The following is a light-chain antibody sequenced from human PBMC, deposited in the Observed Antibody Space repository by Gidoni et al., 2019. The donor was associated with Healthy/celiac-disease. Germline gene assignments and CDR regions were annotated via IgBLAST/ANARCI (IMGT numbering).Light chain of an antibody. CDR1: QSVSSSY. J-gene: IGKJ2*01. Sequence: EIVLTHSPRTLSLSPGERATLSCRASQSVSSSYLAWYQQKPGQAPRLLIYGASSRATGIPDRFSGSGSGTDFTLTISRLEPEDFAVYYCQQYGSSPRNTFGQGTKLEIK. V-gene: IGKV3-20*01. CDR2: GAS. CDR3: QQYGSSPRNT.